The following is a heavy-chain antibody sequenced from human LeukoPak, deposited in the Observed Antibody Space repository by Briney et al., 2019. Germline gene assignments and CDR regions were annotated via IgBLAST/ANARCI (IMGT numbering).Heavy chain of an antibody. J-gene: IGHJ6*02. D-gene: IGHD6-19*01. CDR1: GGSISSYY. CDR2: IYYSGST. Sequence: SETLSLTCTVSGGSISSYYWSWIRQPPGEGLEWIGYIYYSGSTNYNPSLKSRVTISVDTSKNQFSLKLSSVTAADTAVYYCARGQGIAVAGPPYYYGMDVWGQGTTVTVSS. V-gene: IGHV4-59*01. CDR3: ARGQGIAVAGPPYYYGMDV.